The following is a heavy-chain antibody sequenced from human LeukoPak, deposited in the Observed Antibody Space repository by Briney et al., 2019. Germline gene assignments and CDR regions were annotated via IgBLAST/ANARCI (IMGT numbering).Heavy chain of an antibody. D-gene: IGHD6-13*01. J-gene: IGHJ6*02. CDR3: AKDLSSRYYYYYGMDV. CDR2: IKQDGSTK. V-gene: IGHV3-7*03. CDR1: GFIFSTYW. Sequence: GGSLRLSCAASGFIFSTYWMSWVRQTPGKGLEWVANIKQDGSTKYYVDSVKGRFTISRDNANNSLYLQMNSLRAEDTAVYYCAKDLSSRYYYYYGMDVWGQGTTVTVSS.